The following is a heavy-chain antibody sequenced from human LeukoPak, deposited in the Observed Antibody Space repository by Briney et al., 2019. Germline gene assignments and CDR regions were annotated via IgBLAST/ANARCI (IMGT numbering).Heavy chain of an antibody. CDR2: ISAYNGNT. CDR3: ARATPTVGAIHFDP. D-gene: IGHD1-26*01. J-gene: IGHJ5*02. CDR1: GYTFTSYG. Sequence: ASVKVSCKASGYTFTSYGISWVRQAPGQGLEWMGWISAYNGNTNYAQKLQGRVTMTTDTSTSTAYMELRSLRSDDTAVYYCARATPTVGAIHFDPWGQGTLVTVSS. V-gene: IGHV1-18*01.